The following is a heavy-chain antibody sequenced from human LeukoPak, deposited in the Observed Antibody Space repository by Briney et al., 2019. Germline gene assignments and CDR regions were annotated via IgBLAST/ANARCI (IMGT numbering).Heavy chain of an antibody. D-gene: IGHD6-13*01. J-gene: IGHJ4*02. CDR2: TYYRSKWYN. CDR3: AREGAGYNY. Sequence: EWLGRTYYRSKWYNDYAVSVKSRITINPDTSKNQLSLQLNSVTPEDTAVYYCAREGAGYNYWGQGTLVTVSS. V-gene: IGHV6-1*01.